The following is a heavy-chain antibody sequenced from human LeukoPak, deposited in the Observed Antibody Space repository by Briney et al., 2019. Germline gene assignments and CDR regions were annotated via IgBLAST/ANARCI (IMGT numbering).Heavy chain of an antibody. Sequence: GASVKVSCKASGYTFTSYGISWVRQAPGQGLEWMGWISAYNGNTNYAQKLQGRVTMTTDTSTSTAYMELRSLRSDDTAVYYCAGDENVVVPAAIDSGFDPWGQGTLVTVSS. CDR1: GYTFTSYG. CDR3: AGDENVVVPAAIDSGFDP. D-gene: IGHD2-2*01. CDR2: ISAYNGNT. J-gene: IGHJ5*02. V-gene: IGHV1-18*04.